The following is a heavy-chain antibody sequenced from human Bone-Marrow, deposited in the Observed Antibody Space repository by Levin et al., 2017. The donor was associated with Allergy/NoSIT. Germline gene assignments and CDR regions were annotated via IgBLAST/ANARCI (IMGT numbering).Heavy chain of an antibody. CDR2: ISSDSNSI. D-gene: IGHD4-11*01. V-gene: IGHV3-48*02. CDR1: GFTFSSYS. J-gene: IGHJ3*02. Sequence: GESLKISCEASGFTFSSYSMDWVRQAPGKGLEWVSYISSDSNSIHYADSVKGRFSISRDNPKNSLYLQMNSLRDEDTAVYYCARDSSGYGSNWHAFEIWGQGTVVTVS. CDR3: ARDSSGYGSNWHAFEI.